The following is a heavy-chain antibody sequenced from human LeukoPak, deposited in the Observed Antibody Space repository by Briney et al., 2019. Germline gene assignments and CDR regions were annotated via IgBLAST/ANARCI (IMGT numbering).Heavy chain of an antibody. CDR1: GGSISSGSYY. CDR2: IYTCGST. D-gene: IGHD6-13*01. J-gene: IGHJ2*01. CDR3: ARVYYSSSYDYWYFNL. V-gene: IGHV4-61*02. Sequence: SETLSLTCTVSGGSISSGSYYWSWIRQPAGKGLEWIGRIYTCGSTNYNPSLKSRVTVSVDTSKNQFSLKLSSVTAADTAVYYCARVYYSSSYDYWYFNLWGRGTLVTVSS.